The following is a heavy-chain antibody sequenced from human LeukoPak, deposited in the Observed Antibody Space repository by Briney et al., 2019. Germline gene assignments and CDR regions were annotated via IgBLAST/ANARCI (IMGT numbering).Heavy chain of an antibody. D-gene: IGHD1-26*01. CDR3: ARALGSGSYSGYDAFDI. CDR1: GGTFSSYA. CDR2: IIPIFGIA. J-gene: IGHJ3*02. Sequence: SVKVSCKASGGTFSSYAISWVRQAPGQGLEWMGGIIPIFGIANYAQKFQGRVTITADKSTSTAYMELSSLRSEDTAVYYCARALGSGSYSGYDAFDIWGQGTMVTVSS. V-gene: IGHV1-69*10.